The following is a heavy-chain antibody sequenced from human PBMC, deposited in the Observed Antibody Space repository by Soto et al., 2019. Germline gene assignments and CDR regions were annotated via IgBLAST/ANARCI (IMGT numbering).Heavy chain of an antibody. D-gene: IGHD3-3*01. CDR1: GGTISGYY. CDR2: IYSSGNT. CDR3: ARGQRFSDWFDP. J-gene: IGHJ5*02. V-gene: IGHV4-4*07. Sequence: QVHLQESGPGLVKPSETLSLTCSVSGGTISGYYWTWIRQPAGKGLEWIGRIYSSGNTKYNPSLQSRVTMSLDTSKNQFSLRRTSVTAADTAVYYCARGQRFSDWFDPWGQGTLVTVSS.